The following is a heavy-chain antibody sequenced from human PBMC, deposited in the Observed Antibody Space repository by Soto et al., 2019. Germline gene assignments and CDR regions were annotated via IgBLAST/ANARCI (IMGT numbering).Heavy chain of an antibody. D-gene: IGHD2-2*01. Sequence: QLQLQESGPGLVKPSETLSLTCSVSGGSISSVSYYWGWIRQPPGKGLEWIGSIYYSGSAYYSPSLKSRVTMSVDTSKNQLSLELRSVTAADTAVYYCARLHCNSPNCVLLDPWGQGTLVTVSS. CDR2: IYYSGSA. V-gene: IGHV4-39*01. J-gene: IGHJ5*02. CDR1: GGSISSVSYY. CDR3: ARLHCNSPNCVLLDP.